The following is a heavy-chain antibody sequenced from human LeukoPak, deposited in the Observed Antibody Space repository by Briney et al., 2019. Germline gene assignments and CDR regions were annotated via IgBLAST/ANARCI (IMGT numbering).Heavy chain of an antibody. CDR1: GFTFSSYA. CDR3: AKTGDYFDSSGYYRPGAFDI. J-gene: IGHJ3*02. Sequence: GGSLRLSCAASGFTFSSYAMSWVRQAPGKGLEWVSAISGSGSNTYYADSVKGRFTISRDNSQNTLYLQMNSLRAEDTAVYYCAKTGDYFDSSGYYRPGAFDIWGRGTMVTVSS. D-gene: IGHD3-22*01. CDR2: ISGSGSNT. V-gene: IGHV3-23*01.